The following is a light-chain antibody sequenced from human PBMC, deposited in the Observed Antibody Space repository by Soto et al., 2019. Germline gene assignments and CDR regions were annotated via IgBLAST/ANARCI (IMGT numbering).Light chain of an antibody. CDR1: QSVNSNW. CDR2: GAS. J-gene: IGKJ2*01. CDR3: QQYGRSPYT. Sequence: EIVLTQSPGTLSLSPGERATLSCRASQSVNSNWLAWYQQKPCQAPRLLIYGASNRPGGIPDRFSVSGSGTDFTLTINRLEPEDVAVYYCQQYGRSPYTFAQGTKVEI. V-gene: IGKV3-20*01.